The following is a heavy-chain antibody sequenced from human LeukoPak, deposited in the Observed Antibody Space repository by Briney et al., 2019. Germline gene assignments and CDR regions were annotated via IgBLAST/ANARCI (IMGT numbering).Heavy chain of an antibody. J-gene: IGHJ4*02. CDR1: GYTFTGYY. Sequence: ASVKVSCKASGYTFTGYYMHWVRQAPGQGLEWMGWINPNSGGTNYAQKFQGRVTMTRDTSISTAHMELSRLRSDDTAVYYCARSDTTMVRGVITPLGYWGQGTLVTVSS. D-gene: IGHD3-10*01. V-gene: IGHV1-2*02. CDR2: INPNSGGT. CDR3: ARSDTTMVRGVITPLGY.